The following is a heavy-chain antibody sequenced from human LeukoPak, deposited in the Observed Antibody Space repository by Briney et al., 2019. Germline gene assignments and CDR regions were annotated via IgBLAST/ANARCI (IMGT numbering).Heavy chain of an antibody. V-gene: IGHV4-34*01. CDR1: GVSFSGYY. CDR3: ARVDIVVVPAASSYYYYGMDV. J-gene: IGHJ6*02. CDR2: INHSGST. D-gene: IGHD2-2*03. Sequence: PSETLSLTCAVYGVSFSGYYWSWIRQPPGKGLEWIGEINHSGSTNYNPSLKSRVTISVDTSKNQFSLKLSSVTAADTAVYYCARVDIVVVPAASSYYYYGMDVWGQGTTVTVSS.